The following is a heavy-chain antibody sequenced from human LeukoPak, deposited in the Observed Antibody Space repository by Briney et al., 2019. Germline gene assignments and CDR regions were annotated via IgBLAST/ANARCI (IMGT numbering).Heavy chain of an antibody. CDR2: MNPNSGNT. D-gene: IGHD2-2*01. Sequence: ASVKVSCKASGYTFTSYHINWVRQATGQGLEWMGWMNPNSGNTGYAQKFQGRVTMTRNTSISTAYMELSSLRSEDTAVYYCALGYCSSTSCYEDWFDPWGQGTLVTVSS. V-gene: IGHV1-8*01. CDR1: GYTFTSYH. CDR3: ALGYCSSTSCYEDWFDP. J-gene: IGHJ5*02.